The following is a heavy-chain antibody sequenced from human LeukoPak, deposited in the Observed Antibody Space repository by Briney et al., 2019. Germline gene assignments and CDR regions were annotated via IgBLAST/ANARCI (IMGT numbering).Heavy chain of an antibody. CDR2: IYYSGST. CDR3: ARQRYSSSYYFEY. J-gene: IGHJ4*02. V-gene: IGHV4-39*01. Sequence: SETLSLTCTVSRGSISSSSHYWGWIRQPPGKGLEWIGSIYYSGSTYYNSSLKSRVTISVDTSKDQFSLNLSSETAADTAVYYCARQRYSSSYYFEYWGQGTLAIVSS. D-gene: IGHD6-13*01. CDR1: RGSISSSSHY.